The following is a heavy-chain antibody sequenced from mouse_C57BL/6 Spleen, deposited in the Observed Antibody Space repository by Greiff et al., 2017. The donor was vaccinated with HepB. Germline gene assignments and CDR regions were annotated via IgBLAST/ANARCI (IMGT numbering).Heavy chain of an antibody. Sequence: EVQRVESGGGLVKPGGSLKLSCAASGFTFSDYGMHWVRQAPEKGLEWVAYISSGSSTIYYADTVKGRVTISRDNAKNTLFLQMTSLRSEDTAMYYCARGNNYYGAMAMDYWGQGTSVTVSS. CDR3: ARGNNYYGAMAMDY. J-gene: IGHJ4*01. CDR1: GFTFSDYG. CDR2: ISSGSSTI. V-gene: IGHV5-17*01. D-gene: IGHD1-1*01.